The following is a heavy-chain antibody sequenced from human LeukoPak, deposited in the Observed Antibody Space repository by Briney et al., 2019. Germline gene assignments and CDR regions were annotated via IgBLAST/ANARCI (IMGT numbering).Heavy chain of an antibody. CDR3: AKDPGYSGYDWGY. CDR2: ISSRSSYI. CDR1: GFTFSGYS. V-gene: IGHV3-21*04. D-gene: IGHD5-12*01. J-gene: IGHJ4*02. Sequence: KTGGSLRLSCAASGFTFSGYSMNWVRQAPGKGLEWVSSISSRSSYIYYADSVKGRFTISRDNAKNSLYLQMNSLRAEDTAVYYCAKDPGYSGYDWGYWGQGTLVTVSS.